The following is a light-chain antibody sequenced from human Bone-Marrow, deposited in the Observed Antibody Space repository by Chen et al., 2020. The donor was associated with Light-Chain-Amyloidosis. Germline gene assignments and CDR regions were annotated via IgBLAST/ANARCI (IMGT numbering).Light chain of an antibody. Sequence: QSALTQPAFVSGSPGQSITISCTGTSSDVGGYNYFSLYQHHPGKAPKLMIYDVSNRPSGVSNRFSGSKSGNTASLAISGLQAEDEADYYCSSYAGSSSVVFGGGAKLTVL. CDR2: DVS. V-gene: IGLV2-14*03. CDR3: SSYAGSSSVV. CDR1: SSDVGGYNY. J-gene: IGLJ2*01.